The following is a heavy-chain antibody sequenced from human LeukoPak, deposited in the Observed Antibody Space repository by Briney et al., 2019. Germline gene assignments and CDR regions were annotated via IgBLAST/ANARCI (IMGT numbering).Heavy chain of an antibody. Sequence: PGGSLRLSCAASGFTFSTYWMSWVRQAPGKGLEWVANIKQDGSEKYYVDSVKGRFTISRDNAKNSLYLQMNSLRAEDTAVYYCARDQVGLMDDAFDIWGQGTMVTVSS. D-gene: IGHD1-26*01. CDR1: GFTFSTYW. J-gene: IGHJ3*02. V-gene: IGHV3-7*01. CDR2: IKQDGSEK. CDR3: ARDQVGLMDDAFDI.